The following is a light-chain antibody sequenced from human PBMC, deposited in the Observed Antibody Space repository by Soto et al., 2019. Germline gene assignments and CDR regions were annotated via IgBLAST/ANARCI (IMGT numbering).Light chain of an antibody. CDR1: QSVSSSS. V-gene: IGKV3-20*01. J-gene: IGKJ4*01. CDR2: GAS. CDR3: QQYGGSPRLT. Sequence: EIVFTQSPGTLSLSPGERATLSCRASQSVSSSSLAWYQQKPGQAPRLLIYGASSRATGIPDRFSGSGSGTDFTLTISGLEPEDFAVYYCQQYGGSPRLTFGGGTKVDIK.